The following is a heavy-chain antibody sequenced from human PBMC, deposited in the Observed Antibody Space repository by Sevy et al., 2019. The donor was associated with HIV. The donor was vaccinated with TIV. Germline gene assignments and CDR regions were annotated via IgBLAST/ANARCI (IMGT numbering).Heavy chain of an antibody. D-gene: IGHD6-19*01. CDR1: GGTFSSYA. CDR2: IIPIFGTA. CDR3: ARGPQDPWYSSGYLDY. J-gene: IGHJ4*02. V-gene: IGHV1-69*06. Sequence: ASLKVSCKASGGTFSSYAISWVRQAPGQGLEWMGGIIPIFGTANYAQKFQGRVTITADKSTSTAYMELSSLRSEDTAVYYCARGPQDPWYSSGYLDYWGQGTLVTVSS.